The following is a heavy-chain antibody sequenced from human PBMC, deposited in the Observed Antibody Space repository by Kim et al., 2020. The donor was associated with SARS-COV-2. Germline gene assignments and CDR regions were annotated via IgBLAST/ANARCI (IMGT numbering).Heavy chain of an antibody. J-gene: IGHJ5*02. CDR3: ARDQGIAAGQLFDP. D-gene: IGHD6-13*01. V-gene: IGHV3-30*01. Sequence: ADSVKGRFTISRDNSKNTLYLQMNSLRAEDTAVYYCARDQGIAAGQLFDPWGQGTLVTVSS.